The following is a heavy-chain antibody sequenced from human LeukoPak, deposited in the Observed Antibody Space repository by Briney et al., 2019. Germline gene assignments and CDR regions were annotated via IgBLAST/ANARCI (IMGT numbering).Heavy chain of an antibody. CDR3: ASIGFSQPWRITMIEDDF. J-gene: IGHJ4*02. D-gene: IGHD3-22*01. Sequence: SETLSLTCAVYGGSFSDFYWSWIRQPPGKGLEWIGEINHSGGTNYNPSLKSRVTISVDTSKNQFSLKLSSVTAADTAVYYCASIGFSQPWRITMIEDDFWGQGTLVTVSS. CDR2: INHSGGT. V-gene: IGHV4-34*01. CDR1: GGSFSDFY.